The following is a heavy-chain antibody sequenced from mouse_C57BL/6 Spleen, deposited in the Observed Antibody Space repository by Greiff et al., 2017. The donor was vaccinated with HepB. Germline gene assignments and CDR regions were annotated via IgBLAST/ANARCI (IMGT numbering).Heavy chain of an antibody. J-gene: IGHJ1*03. CDR2: ISNGGGST. D-gene: IGHD4-1*01. CDR3: ARHRELGPWYFDV. CDR1: GFTFSDYY. V-gene: IGHV5-12*01. Sequence: EVQLQQSGGGLVQPGGSLKLSCAASGFTFSDYYMYWVRQTPEKRLEWVAYISNGGGSTYYPDTVKGRFTISRDNAKNTLYLQMSRLKSEDTAMYYCARHRELGPWYFDVWGTGTTVTVSS.